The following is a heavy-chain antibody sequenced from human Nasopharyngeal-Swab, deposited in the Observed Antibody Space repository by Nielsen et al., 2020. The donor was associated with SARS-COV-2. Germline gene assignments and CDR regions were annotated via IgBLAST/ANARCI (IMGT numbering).Heavy chain of an antibody. J-gene: IGHJ3*02. Sequence: VCEAPGKGLECVSSISSSSSYIYYADTVKGRFTISRDNAKNSLYLQMNSLRAEDTAVYYCASDPYYDTSDDAFDIWGQGTMVTVSS. D-gene: IGHD3-22*01. V-gene: IGHV3-21*01. CDR2: ISSSSSYI. CDR3: ASDPYYDTSDDAFDI.